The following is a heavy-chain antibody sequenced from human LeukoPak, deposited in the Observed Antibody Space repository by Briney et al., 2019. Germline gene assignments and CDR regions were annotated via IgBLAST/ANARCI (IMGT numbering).Heavy chain of an antibody. CDR3: ARGAPVAVAAFDY. D-gene: IGHD6-19*01. CDR1: TYSTNTYY. CDR2: IYVSGST. Sequence: PSETLSLTCSVSTYSTNTYYWNWIRQPAGKGLEWIGRIYVSGSTNYNPSLKSRVTMSVDQSENRFSLMLTSVTAADTALYYCARGAPVAVAAFDYWGQGILVSVSS. V-gene: IGHV4-4*07. J-gene: IGHJ4*02.